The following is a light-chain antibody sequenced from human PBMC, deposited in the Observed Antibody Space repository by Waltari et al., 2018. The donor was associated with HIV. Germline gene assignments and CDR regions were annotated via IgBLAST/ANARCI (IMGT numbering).Light chain of an antibody. CDR1: SSAGGGDQS. CDR3: SSYAGTINFVI. CDR2: EIS. J-gene: IGLJ2*01. V-gene: IGLV2-8*01. Sequence: QSALPQPPSASGSPGQSVTISCTGTSSAGGGDQSVSWYQQHPGKAPRLFIYEISQRPSGVPDRFSGSKSGNTASLTVSGLQAEDEADYYCSSYAGTINFVIFGGGTKLTVL.